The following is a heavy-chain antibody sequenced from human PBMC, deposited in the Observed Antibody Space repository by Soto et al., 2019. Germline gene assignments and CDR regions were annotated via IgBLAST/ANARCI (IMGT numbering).Heavy chain of an antibody. J-gene: IGHJ6*02. Sequence: QVQLQESGPGLVKPSGTLSLTCAVSGGSISSSNWWSWVHQPPGKGLEWIGEIYHSGNTNYNPSLKSRVNITVDKSKTLFSLMLSPVTAADTAVYYCAKDTGPQAYDYGDYYYYYGMDVWGQGTTVTVSS. CDR2: IYHSGNT. CDR1: GGSISSSNW. V-gene: IGHV4-4*02. D-gene: IGHD4-17*01. CDR3: AKDTGPQAYDYGDYYYYYGMDV.